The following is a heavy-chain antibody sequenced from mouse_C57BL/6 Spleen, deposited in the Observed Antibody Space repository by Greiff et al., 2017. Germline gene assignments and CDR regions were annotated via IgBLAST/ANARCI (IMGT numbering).Heavy chain of an antibody. CDR3: AREDSNGAMDY. CDR1: GYSITSGYY. J-gene: IGHJ4*01. D-gene: IGHD2-5*01. V-gene: IGHV3-6*01. CDR2: ISYDGSN. Sequence: EVQVVESGPGLVKPSQSLSLTCSVTGYSITSGYYWNWIRQFPGNKLEWMGYISYDGSNNYNPSLKNRISITRDTSKNQFFLKLNSVTTEDTATYYCAREDSNGAMDYWGQGTSVTVSS.